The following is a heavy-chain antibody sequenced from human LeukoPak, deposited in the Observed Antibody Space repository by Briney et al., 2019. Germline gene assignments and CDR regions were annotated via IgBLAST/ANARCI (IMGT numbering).Heavy chain of an antibody. CDR2: ISGSGGST. CDR3: AKDQDWNYGYYGMDV. CDR1: GFTFSSYA. J-gene: IGHJ6*02. V-gene: IGHV3-23*01. D-gene: IGHD3/OR15-3a*01. Sequence: GGSLRLSCAASGFTFSSYAMSWVRQAPGKGLEWVSAISGSGGSTYYADSVRGRFTISRDNSKNTLYLQMNSLRAEDTAVYYCAKDQDWNYGYYGMDVWGQGTTVTVSS.